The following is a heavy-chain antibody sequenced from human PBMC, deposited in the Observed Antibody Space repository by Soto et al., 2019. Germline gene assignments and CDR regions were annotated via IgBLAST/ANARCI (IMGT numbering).Heavy chain of an antibody. J-gene: IGHJ6*02. D-gene: IGHD1-26*01. V-gene: IGHV4-59*01. Sequence: ASETLSLTCTVSGGSISSDYWSWIRQPPGKGLEWIGYIYYSGSTNYNPSLKSRVTISVDTSKNQFSLKLSSVTAADMAVYYCARYGTSVSPYYYYYYGMYVWGQGTTVPVSS. CDR1: GGSISSDY. CDR2: IYYSGST. CDR3: ARYGTSVSPYYYYYYGMYV.